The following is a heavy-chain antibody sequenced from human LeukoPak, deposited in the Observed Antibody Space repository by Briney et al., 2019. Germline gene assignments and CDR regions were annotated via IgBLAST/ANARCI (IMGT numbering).Heavy chain of an antibody. V-gene: IGHV4-59*01. CDR3: ARTGFYGSEYYFDY. Sequence: SETLSLTCAVYGGSFSGYFWSWIRQPPGKGLEWIGYIYYTGSTSYNPSLKSRVTISVDTSKNKFSLKLSSVTAADTAVYYCARTGFYGSEYYFDYWGQGTLVSVSS. CDR1: GGSFSGYF. J-gene: IGHJ4*02. CDR2: IYYTGST. D-gene: IGHD3-10*01.